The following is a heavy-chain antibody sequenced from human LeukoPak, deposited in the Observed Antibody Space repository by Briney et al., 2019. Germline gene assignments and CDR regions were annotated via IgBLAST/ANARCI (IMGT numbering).Heavy chain of an antibody. V-gene: IGHV1-46*01. D-gene: IGHD3-10*01. CDR3: ARDRAYYYGSGSSGADY. Sequence: ASVKVSCKASGYTFTSYYMHWVRQAPGQGLEWMGIINPSGDSTSYAQKFQGRVTMTRDMSTSTAYMELRSLRSDDTAVYYCARDRAYYYGSGSSGADYWGQGTLVTVSS. J-gene: IGHJ4*02. CDR1: GYTFTSYY. CDR2: INPSGDST.